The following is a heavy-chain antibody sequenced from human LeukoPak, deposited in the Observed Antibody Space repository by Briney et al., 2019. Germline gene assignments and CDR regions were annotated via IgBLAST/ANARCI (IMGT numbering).Heavy chain of an antibody. CDR2: IIPIFGTA. Sequence: GSSVKVSCKASGGTFSSYAISWVRQAPGQGLEWMGGIIPIFGTANYAQKFQSRVTITTDESTSTAYMELSSLRSEDTAVYYCGSIWAQRYYYYYMDVWGKGTTVTVSS. J-gene: IGHJ6*03. CDR3: GSIWAQRYYYYYMDV. V-gene: IGHV1-69*05. CDR1: GGTFSSYA. D-gene: IGHD6-13*01.